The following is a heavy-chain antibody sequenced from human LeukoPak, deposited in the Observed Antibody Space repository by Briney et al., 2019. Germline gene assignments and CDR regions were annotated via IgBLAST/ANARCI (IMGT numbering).Heavy chain of an antibody. Sequence: PGESLRLSCVASGFTFSSFAMSWVRQAPGKGLEWVSTISGSGGTTSYADSVKGRFTFSRDNSKNTVFLQMNSLRAEDTAVYYCAKDLPDYGDYVEGYWGQGTLVTVSS. CDR2: ISGSGGTT. CDR3: AKDLPDYGDYVEGY. J-gene: IGHJ4*02. CDR1: GFTFSSFA. D-gene: IGHD4-17*01. V-gene: IGHV3-23*01.